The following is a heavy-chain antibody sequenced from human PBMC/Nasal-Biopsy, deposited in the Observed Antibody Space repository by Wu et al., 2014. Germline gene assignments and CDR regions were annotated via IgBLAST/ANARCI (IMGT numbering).Heavy chain of an antibody. CDR1: GFTFSSYT. CDR2: ISSSGRYI. CDR3: ARDRLSGYCNTTSCYSSEAYYFDY. Sequence: LRLSCAASGFTFSSYTMNWVRQAPGKGLEWVSSISSSGRYIYYADSVKGRFTISRDNAKNSLYLQMNSLRAEDTAVYYCARDRLSGYCNTTSCYSSEAYYFDYWGQGNPGHRLL. J-gene: IGHJ4*01. V-gene: IGHV3-21*01. D-gene: IGHD2-2*02.